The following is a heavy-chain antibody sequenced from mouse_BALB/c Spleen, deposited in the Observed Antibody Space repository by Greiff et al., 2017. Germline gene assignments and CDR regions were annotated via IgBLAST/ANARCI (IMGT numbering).Heavy chain of an antibody. D-gene: IGHD2-14*01. V-gene: IGHV1-15*01. CDR2: IDPETGGT. CDR3: TSKGNYRYRFAY. J-gene: IGHJ3*01. CDR1: GYTFTDYE. Sequence: QVQLQQSGAELVRPGASVTLSCKASGYTFTDYEMHWVKQTPVHGLEWIGAIDPETGGTAYNQKFKGKATLTADKSSSTAYMELRSLTSEDSAVYYCTSKGNYRYRFAYWGQGTLVTVSA.